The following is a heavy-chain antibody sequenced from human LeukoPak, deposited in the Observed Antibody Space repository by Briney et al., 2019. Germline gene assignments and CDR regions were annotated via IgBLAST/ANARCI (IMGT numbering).Heavy chain of an antibody. CDR3: VRDAASPDY. V-gene: IGHV3-21*01. CDR2: IGSTSNYI. CDR1: GFTFSSYS. D-gene: IGHD6-25*01. J-gene: IGHJ4*02. Sequence: GGSLRLSCAASGFTFSSYSMYWVRQAPGKGLEWVSSIGSTSNYIYYSDSVKGRFTISRDNANNSLFLQMNSLRVEDTALYYCVRDAASPDYWGQGTLVTVSS.